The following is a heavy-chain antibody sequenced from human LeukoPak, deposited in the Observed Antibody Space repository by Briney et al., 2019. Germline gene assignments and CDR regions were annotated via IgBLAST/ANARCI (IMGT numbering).Heavy chain of an antibody. CDR1: GFTFSSYA. CDR3: ASGYGDYDWYFYL. D-gene: IGHD4-17*01. J-gene: IGHJ2*01. CDR2: ISGSGGST. Sequence: GGSLTLSCAASGFTFSSYAMSWVRQAPGKGLEWVSAISGSGGSTYYADSVKRRFTISRDNSKNTLYLQMNRLRAEDTAVYYCASGYGDYDWYFYLWGRGNLVTVSS. V-gene: IGHV3-23*01.